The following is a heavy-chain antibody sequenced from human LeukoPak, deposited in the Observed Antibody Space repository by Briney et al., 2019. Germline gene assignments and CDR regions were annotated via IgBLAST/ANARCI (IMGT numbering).Heavy chain of an antibody. D-gene: IGHD6-19*01. CDR2: IYYSGST. Sequence: NPSETLSLTCTVSGDSISSSYWSWIRQPPGKGLEWIGYIYYSGSTNYNPSLKSRVTISVDTSKNQFSLKLSSVTAADTAVYYCARDSPRAVAGTGAFDIWGQGTMVTVSS. CDR3: ARDSPRAVAGTGAFDI. CDR1: GDSISSSY. V-gene: IGHV4-59*01. J-gene: IGHJ3*02.